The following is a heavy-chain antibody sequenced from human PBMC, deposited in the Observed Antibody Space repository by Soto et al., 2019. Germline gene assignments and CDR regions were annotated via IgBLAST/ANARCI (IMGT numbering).Heavy chain of an antibody. CDR1: GGSISSYY. CDR2: IHYSGST. CDR3: ARTGNDFPYAFAI. V-gene: IGHV4-59*01. Sequence: SETLSLTCTVSGGSISSYYWSWIRQPPGKGLEWIAYIHYSGSTTYNPSLKSRVTISVDTSKNQFSLKLSSVTAADTAVYYCARTGNDFPYAFAIWGQGTMVTVSS. D-gene: IGHD1-1*01. J-gene: IGHJ3*02.